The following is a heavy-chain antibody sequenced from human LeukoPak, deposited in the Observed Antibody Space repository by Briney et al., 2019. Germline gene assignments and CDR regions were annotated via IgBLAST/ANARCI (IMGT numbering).Heavy chain of an antibody. V-gene: IGHV3-21*01. Sequence: PSETLSLTCTVSGGSISSYYWSWIRQPPGKGLEWVSSISSSSSYIYYADSVKGRFTISRDNAKNSLYLQMNSLRAEDTAVYYCARDARPYSSSSPFDYWGQGTLVTVSS. D-gene: IGHD6-13*01. CDR3: ARDARPYSSSSPFDY. J-gene: IGHJ4*02. CDR1: GGSISSYY. CDR2: ISSSSSYI.